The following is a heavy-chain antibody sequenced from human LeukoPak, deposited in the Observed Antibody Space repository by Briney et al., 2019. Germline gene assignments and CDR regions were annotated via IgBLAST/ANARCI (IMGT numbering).Heavy chain of an antibody. Sequence: PGGSLRLSCAASGFTFSSYAMHWVRQAPGKGLEWVAVISYDGSNKYYADSVKGRFTISRDNSKNTLYLQMNSLRAEDTAVYYCARESPQWLVGGATDYWGQGTLVTVSS. CDR3: ARESPQWLVGGATDY. CDR2: ISYDGSNK. V-gene: IGHV3-30*04. J-gene: IGHJ4*02. CDR1: GFTFSSYA. D-gene: IGHD6-19*01.